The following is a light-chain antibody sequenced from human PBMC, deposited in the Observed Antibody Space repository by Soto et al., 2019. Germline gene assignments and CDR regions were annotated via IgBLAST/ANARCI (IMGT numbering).Light chain of an antibody. CDR1: QSVSSN. CDR3: HQYNNWPYT. CDR2: GAF. J-gene: IGKJ2*01. V-gene: IGKV3-15*01. Sequence: EIVMTQSPVTLSVSPGERATLSCRASQSVSSNFAWYQQKPGQAPRLLIYGAFTRATGIPARFSGSGSGTEFTLTISSLQSEGFAVYYCHQYNNWPYTFGQGTKLEIK.